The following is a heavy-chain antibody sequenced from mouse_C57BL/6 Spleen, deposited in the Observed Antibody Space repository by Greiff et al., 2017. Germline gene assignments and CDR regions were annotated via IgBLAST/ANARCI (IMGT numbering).Heavy chain of an antibody. CDR1: GYTFTEYT. CDR3: ASHEPYGSNYGYFDV. J-gene: IGHJ1*03. CDR2: FYPGSGSI. V-gene: IGHV1-62-2*01. Sequence: QVHVKQSGAELVKPGASVKLSCKASGYTFTEYTIHWVKQRSGQGLEWIGWFYPGSGSIKYNEKFKDKATLTADKSSSTVYMELSRLTSEDSAVYFCASHEPYGSNYGYFDVWGTGTTVTVSS. D-gene: IGHD1-1*01.